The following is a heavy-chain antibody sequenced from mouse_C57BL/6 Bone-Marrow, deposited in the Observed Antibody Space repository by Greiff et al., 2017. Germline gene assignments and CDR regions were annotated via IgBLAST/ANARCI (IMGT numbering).Heavy chain of an antibody. CDR2: IYPGSGNT. CDR1: GYTFTDYY. D-gene: IGHD4-1*01. J-gene: IGHJ2*01. CDR3: ARNRDGVYFDY. Sequence: QVHVKQSGAELVRPGASVKLSCKASGYTFTDYYINWVKQRPGQGLEWIARIYPGSGNTYYNEKFKGKATLTAEKSSSTAYMQLSSLTSEDSAVYFCARNRDGVYFDYWGRGTTLTVSS. V-gene: IGHV1-76*01.